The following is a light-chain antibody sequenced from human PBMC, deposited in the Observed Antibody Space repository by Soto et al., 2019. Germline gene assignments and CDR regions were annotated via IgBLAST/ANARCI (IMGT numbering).Light chain of an antibody. CDR1: SSNIGAGYD. CDR3: QSYDSSLRVV. Sequence: QSVLTQPPSVSGAPGQRVTISCTGSSSNIGAGYDVHWYQQLPGTAPKLLIYGNSNRPSGIPDRFSGSKSGTSDSLANTGLQADDEADYYCQSYDSSLRVVFGGGTKLTVL. CDR2: GNS. J-gene: IGLJ2*01. V-gene: IGLV1-40*01.